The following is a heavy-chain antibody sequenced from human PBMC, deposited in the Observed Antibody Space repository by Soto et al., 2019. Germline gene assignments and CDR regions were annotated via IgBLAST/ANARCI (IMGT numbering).Heavy chain of an antibody. Sequence: ASVKVSCKASGYTFTSYGISWVRQAPGQGLEWMGWISAYNGNTNYAQKLQCRVTMTTGTSTSTAYMELMSLRSDDTAVYYCARAVYNEQLAPTDYYYGMDVWGRGTTVTVSS. D-gene: IGHD6-6*01. CDR3: ARAVYNEQLAPTDYYYGMDV. CDR2: ISAYNGNT. CDR1: GYTFTSYG. J-gene: IGHJ6*02. V-gene: IGHV1-18*01.